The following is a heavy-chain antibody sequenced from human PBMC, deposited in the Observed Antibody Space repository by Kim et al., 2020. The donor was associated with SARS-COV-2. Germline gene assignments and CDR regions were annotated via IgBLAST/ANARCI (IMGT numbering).Heavy chain of an antibody. Sequence: GGSLRLSCAASGFTFSDSTMYWVRQASGKGLEWVGRIRSKANSYATSYAASVKGRFTISRDDSKNTAYLQMNSLKTEDTAIYYCTRVPPYSNSWWDAFD. CDR1: GFTFSDST. D-gene: IGHD6-13*01. CDR3: TRVPPYSNSWWDAFD. CDR2: IRSKANSYAT. V-gene: IGHV3-73*01. J-gene: IGHJ3*02.